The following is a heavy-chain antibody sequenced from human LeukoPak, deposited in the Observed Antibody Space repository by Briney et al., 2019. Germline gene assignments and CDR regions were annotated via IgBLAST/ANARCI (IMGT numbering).Heavy chain of an antibody. CDR3: AKEGYGDIVVVPALPHFDY. J-gene: IGHJ4*02. Sequence: SETLSLTRTVSGGSISSSSYYWGWIRQPPGKGLEWIGSIYYSGTTYYIPSLKSRITISVDTSKNQFSLKLSSVTAADTAVYYCAKEGYGDIVVVPALPHFDYWGQGTLVTVSS. V-gene: IGHV4-39*07. D-gene: IGHD2-2*01. CDR2: IYYSGTT. CDR1: GGSISSSSYY.